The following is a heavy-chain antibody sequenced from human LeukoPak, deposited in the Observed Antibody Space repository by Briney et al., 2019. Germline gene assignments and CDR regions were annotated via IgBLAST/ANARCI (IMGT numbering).Heavy chain of an antibody. J-gene: IGHJ4*02. D-gene: IGHD7-27*01. Sequence: PSETLSLTCAVYGGSFSGYYWSWIRQPPGKGLEWIGYISYSGSTNYNPSLKSRVTISVDTSKNQFSLKLSSVTAADTAVYYCARLLLTGESPLFDYWGQGTLVTVSS. CDR3: ARLLLTGESPLFDY. CDR1: GGSFSGYY. CDR2: ISYSGST. V-gene: IGHV4-59*08.